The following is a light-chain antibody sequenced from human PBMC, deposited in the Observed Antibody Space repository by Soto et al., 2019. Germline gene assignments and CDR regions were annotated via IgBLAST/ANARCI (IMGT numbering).Light chain of an antibody. CDR3: QQYKSSSPWT. J-gene: IGKJ1*01. V-gene: IGKV1-5*03. CDR2: KAS. Sequence: DIQMTQSPSTLSASVGDRVTITCRASQSISTWLAWYQQKPGKAPKLLIYKASGLESGVPSRFSGSGSGTDLTLTISSLQPDDFASYYCQQYKSSSPWTFGQGTKVDIK. CDR1: QSISTW.